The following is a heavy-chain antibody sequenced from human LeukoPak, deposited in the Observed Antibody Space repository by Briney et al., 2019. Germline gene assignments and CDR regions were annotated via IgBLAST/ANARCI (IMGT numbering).Heavy chain of an antibody. CDR1: GCSISSGYY. J-gene: IGHJ4*02. CDR2: IYHSGST. D-gene: IGHD3-16*02. V-gene: IGHV4-38-2*02. Sequence: SETLSLTCTVSGCSISSGYYWGWIRQPPGKGLEWIGNIYHSGSTYYNPSLKSRVTISEDTSKNQFSLKLSSVTAADTAVYYCARDFMMTFGGFIGLFDYWGQGTLVTVSS. CDR3: ARDFMMTFGGFIGLFDY.